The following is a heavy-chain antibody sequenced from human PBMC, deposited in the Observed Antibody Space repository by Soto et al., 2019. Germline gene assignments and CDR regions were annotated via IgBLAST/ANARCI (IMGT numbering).Heavy chain of an antibody. CDR3: ARRGSGSYYDY. CDR2: ISGSGGST. CDR1: GVTFSSYA. J-gene: IGHJ4*02. D-gene: IGHD1-26*01. V-gene: IGHV3-23*01. Sequence: EVQLLESVGGLVQPGGSLRLSCAASGVTFSSYAMRWVRQAPGKGLEWVSAISGSGGSTYYADSVKGRFTISRDNSKNTLYLQMNSLIAEDTAVYYCARRGSGSYYDYWGQGTLVTVSS.